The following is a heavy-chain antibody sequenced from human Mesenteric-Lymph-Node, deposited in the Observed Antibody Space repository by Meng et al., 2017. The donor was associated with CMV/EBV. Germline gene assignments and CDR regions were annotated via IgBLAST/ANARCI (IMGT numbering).Heavy chain of an antibody. Sequence: SETLSLTCTVSGGSVSSGSYYWSWIRQPPGKGLEWIGYIHNTGSTNYNPSLKSRVTISVDTSKNQFSLKLSSVTAADTAVYYCARDKRGRWDDPFHIWGQGTMVTVSS. CDR2: IHNTGST. CDR3: ARDKRGRWDDPFHI. D-gene: IGHD4-23*01. CDR1: GGSVSSGSYY. V-gene: IGHV4-61*01. J-gene: IGHJ3*02.